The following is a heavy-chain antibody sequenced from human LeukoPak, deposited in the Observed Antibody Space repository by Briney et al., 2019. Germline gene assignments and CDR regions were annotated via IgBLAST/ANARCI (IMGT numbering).Heavy chain of an antibody. J-gene: IGHJ4*02. CDR3: ARSDYDFWSGLDY. V-gene: IGHV1-3*01. CDR1: GYTFTSYA. D-gene: IGHD3-3*01. CDR2: INAGNGNT. Sequence: ASVRVSCKASGYTFTSYAMHWVRQAPGQRLEWMGWINAGNGNTKYSQKFQGRVTITRDTSASTAYMELSSLRSEDTAVYYCARSDYDFWSGLDYWGQGTLVTVSS.